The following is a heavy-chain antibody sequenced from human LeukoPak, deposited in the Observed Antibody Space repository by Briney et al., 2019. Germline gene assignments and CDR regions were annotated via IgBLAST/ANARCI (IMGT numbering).Heavy chain of an antibody. Sequence: SVKVSCKASGGTFSSYAISWVRQAPGQGLEWMGRIIPIFGTANYAQKFQGRVTITTDESTSTAYMELSSLRSEDTAVYYCARGTMVRGVIIDYWGQGTLVTVSS. CDR2: IIPIFGTA. J-gene: IGHJ4*02. CDR1: GGTFSSYA. V-gene: IGHV1-69*05. D-gene: IGHD3-10*01. CDR3: ARGTMVRGVIIDY.